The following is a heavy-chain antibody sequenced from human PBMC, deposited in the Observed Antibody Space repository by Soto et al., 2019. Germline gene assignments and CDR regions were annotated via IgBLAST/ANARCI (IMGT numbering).Heavy chain of an antibody. CDR3: ARVAAGMASYYYGMDV. CDR1: GFTFDDYG. J-gene: IGHJ6*02. V-gene: IGHV3-20*04. CDR2: INWNGGST. D-gene: IGHD6-13*01. Sequence: AGGSLRLSCAASGFTFDDYGMSWVRQAPGKGLEWVSGINWNGGSTGYADSVKGRFTISRDNAKNSLYLQMNSLRAEDTALYYCARVAAGMASYYYGMDVWGQGTTVTVSS.